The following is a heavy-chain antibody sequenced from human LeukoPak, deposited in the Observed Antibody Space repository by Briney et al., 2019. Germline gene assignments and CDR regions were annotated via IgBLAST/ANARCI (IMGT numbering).Heavy chain of an antibody. CDR1: GYTFTGYY. J-gene: IGHJ4*02. V-gene: IGHV1-2*02. CDR3: AREDYGDYVQFDY. CDR2: INPNSGGT. Sequence: ASVKVSCKASGYTFTGYYMHWVRQAPGQGLEWMGWINPNSGGTNYAQKFQGRVTMTRDTSISTAYMELSRLRSDDTAVYYCAREDYGDYVQFDYWGQGTLVTVSS. D-gene: IGHD4-17*01.